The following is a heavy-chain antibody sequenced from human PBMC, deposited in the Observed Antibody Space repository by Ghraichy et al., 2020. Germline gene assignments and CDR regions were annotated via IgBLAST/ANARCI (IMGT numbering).Heavy chain of an antibody. CDR2: ISGSGGST. CDR3: AKDGYYDFWSGYFREWFDP. V-gene: IGHV3-23*01. Sequence: GGSLRLSCAASGFTFSSYAMSWVRQAPGKGLEWVSAISGSGGSTYYADSVKGRFTISRDNSKNTLYLQMNSLRAEDTAVYYCAKDGYYDFWSGYFREWFDPWGQGTLVTVSS. CDR1: GFTFSSYA. D-gene: IGHD3-3*01. J-gene: IGHJ5*02.